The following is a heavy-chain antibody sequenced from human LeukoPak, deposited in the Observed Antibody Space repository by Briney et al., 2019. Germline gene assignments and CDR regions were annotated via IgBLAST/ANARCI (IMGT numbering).Heavy chain of an antibody. J-gene: IGHJ4*02. CDR3: AKLVGTTGYFDL. Sequence: PSETLSLSCTVSNGSIFSHNSYWAWVRQPPGKGLEWIVGMYYSGTTYYNPSLQSRVTMSVDMAKNHFSLNMTSVSAAATAVYFCAKLVGTTGYFDLWGRGALVTVAS. V-gene: IGHV4-39*01. D-gene: IGHD1-1*01. CDR2: MYYSGTT. CDR1: NGSIFSHNSY.